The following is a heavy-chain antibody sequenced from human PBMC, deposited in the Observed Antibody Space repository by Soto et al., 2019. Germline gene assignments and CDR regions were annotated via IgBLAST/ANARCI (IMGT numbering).Heavy chain of an antibody. CDR2: ISGYNGDT. CDR1: GYAFTRYG. CDR3: AKNGQPPYYYYGMDV. Sequence: APLKVSCKAAGYAFTRYGISWVREGPRQGLEWLGWISGYNGDTKYAQKFQGRVTMTIVTSTTTTYMELRSLTSDDTAVYYCAKNGQPPYYYYGMDVWG. V-gene: IGHV1-18*01. D-gene: IGHD2-8*01. J-gene: IGHJ6*02.